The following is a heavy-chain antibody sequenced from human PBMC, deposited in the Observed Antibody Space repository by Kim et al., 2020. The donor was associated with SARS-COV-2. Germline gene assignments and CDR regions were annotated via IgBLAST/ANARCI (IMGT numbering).Heavy chain of an antibody. V-gene: IGHV5-10-1*01. CDR3: ARQERGSYGSGSYYFDY. Sequence: GESLKISCKGSGYSFTSYWISWVRQMPGKGLEWMGRIDPSDSYTNYSPSFQGHVTISADKSISTAYLQWSSLKASDTAMYYCARQERGSYGSGSYYFDYWGQGTLVTVSS. CDR1: GYSFTSYW. D-gene: IGHD3-10*01. J-gene: IGHJ4*02. CDR2: IDPSDSYT.